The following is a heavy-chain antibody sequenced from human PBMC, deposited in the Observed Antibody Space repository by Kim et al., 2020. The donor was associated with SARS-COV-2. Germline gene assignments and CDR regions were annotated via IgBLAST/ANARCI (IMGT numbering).Heavy chain of an antibody. Sequence: SETLSLTCTVSGGSISSSSYYWGWIRQPPGKGLEWIGSIYYSGSTYYNPSLKSRVTISVDTSKNQFSLKLSSVTAADTAVYYCAIAKRIAAAGKLWFDPWGQGTLVTVSS. J-gene: IGHJ5*02. V-gene: IGHV4-39*01. CDR1: GGSISSSSYY. D-gene: IGHD6-13*01. CDR2: IYYSGST. CDR3: AIAKRIAAAGKLWFDP.